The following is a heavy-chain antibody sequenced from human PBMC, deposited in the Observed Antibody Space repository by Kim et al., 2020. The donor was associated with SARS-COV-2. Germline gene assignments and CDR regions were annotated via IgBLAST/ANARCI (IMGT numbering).Heavy chain of an antibody. CDR3: SRVLTSYSSGWDYYYYGMDV. CDR2: INHSGST. J-gene: IGHJ6*02. D-gene: IGHD6-19*01. CDR1: GGSFSGYY. V-gene: IGHV4-34*01. Sequence: SETLSLTCAVYGGSFSGYYWSWIRQPPGKGLEWIGEINHSGSTNYNPSLKSRVTISADTSKNQFFLKLSSVTAAYTAVYYCSRVLTSYSSGWDYYYYGMDVWGQGTTVTLSS.